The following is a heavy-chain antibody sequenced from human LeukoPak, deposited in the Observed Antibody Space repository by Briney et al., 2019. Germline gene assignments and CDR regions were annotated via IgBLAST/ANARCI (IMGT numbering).Heavy chain of an antibody. J-gene: IGHJ4*02. V-gene: IGHV3-48*02. CDR3: ASGSYGQFDY. D-gene: IGHD3-16*01. CDR1: GFTFSSHS. Sequence: GGSLRLSCAATGFTFSSHSINWVRQAPGMGLEWVSYISSGSATIYYADSVKGRFTISRDNAKNSLYLQMSGLRDEDTAVYYCASGSYGQFDYWGQGTLVTVSS. CDR2: ISSGSATI.